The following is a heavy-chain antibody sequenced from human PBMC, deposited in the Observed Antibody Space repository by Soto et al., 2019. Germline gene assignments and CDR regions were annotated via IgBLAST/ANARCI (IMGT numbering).Heavy chain of an antibody. D-gene: IGHD6-19*01. J-gene: IGHJ6*02. CDR2: TYYRSKWYN. CDR3: ARDPFAPGIAVAGPYYYYYGMDV. Sequence: SQTLSLTCAISGDSVSSNSAAWNWIRQSPSRGLEWLGRTYYRSKWYNDYAVSVKSRITINPDTSKNQFSLQLNSVTPEDTAVYYCARDPFAPGIAVAGPYYYYYGMDVWGXGTTVTVSS. V-gene: IGHV6-1*01. CDR1: GDSVSSNSAA.